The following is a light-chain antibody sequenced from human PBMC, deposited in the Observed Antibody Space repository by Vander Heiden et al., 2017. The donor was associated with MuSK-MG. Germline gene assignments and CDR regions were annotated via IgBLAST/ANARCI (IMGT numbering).Light chain of an antibody. J-gene: IGKJ1*01. CDR3: QQYNDWPWT. CDR1: QSVSTN. Sequence: VMTQSPATLSVSPGERATLSCRASQSVSTNLAWYQHRPGQPPRLLIYGAFTRATGVAGRFSGSASGTDFTLTISSLQSEDFALYYCQQYNDWPWTFGQGTKVEIK. V-gene: IGKV3-15*01. CDR2: GAF.